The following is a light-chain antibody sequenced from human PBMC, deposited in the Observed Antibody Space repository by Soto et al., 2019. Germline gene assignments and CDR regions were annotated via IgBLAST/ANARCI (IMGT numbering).Light chain of an antibody. CDR3: PHYNGYPQT. CDR1: QGIDTY. V-gene: IGKV1-16*01. J-gene: IGKJ5*01. CDR2: AAS. Sequence: DIQMTQTTNSLSASLGDRVTITCRASQGIDTYLAWFQQKPGKAPKTLIYAASSLHSGVPSRFSGSGFGTDFTLTISSLQPEDFATYYCPHYNGYPQTSCHGTRLEIK.